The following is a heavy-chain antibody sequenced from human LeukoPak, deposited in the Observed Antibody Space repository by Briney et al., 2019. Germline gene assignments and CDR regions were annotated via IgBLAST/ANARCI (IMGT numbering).Heavy chain of an antibody. D-gene: IGHD3-16*01. Sequence: GGSLRLSCSASGFTFSSYWMLWVRQVPGKGLVWVSRVNRDGSRTTQADSVKGRFTISTDNAKNTLYLQMNSLRAEETAVYYCARDQTFVGGIDCWGQGTLVTVSS. CDR2: VNRDGSRT. V-gene: IGHV3-74*01. J-gene: IGHJ4*02. CDR1: GFTFSSYW. CDR3: ARDQTFVGGIDC.